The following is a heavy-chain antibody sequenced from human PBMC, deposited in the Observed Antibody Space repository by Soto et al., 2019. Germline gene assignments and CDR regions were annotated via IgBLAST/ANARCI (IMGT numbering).Heavy chain of an antibody. V-gene: IGHV1-8*01. J-gene: IGHJ3*02. CDR3: ARGPVSLRFLEWFPDAFDI. CDR2: MNPNSGNT. D-gene: IGHD3-3*01. Sequence: ASVKVSCKSSGYTFTSYDINCVRQATGQGLEWMGWMNPNSGNTGYAQKFQGRVTMTRNTSISTAYMELSSLRSEDTAVYYCARGPVSLRFLEWFPDAFDIWGQGTMVTVSS. CDR1: GYTFTSYD.